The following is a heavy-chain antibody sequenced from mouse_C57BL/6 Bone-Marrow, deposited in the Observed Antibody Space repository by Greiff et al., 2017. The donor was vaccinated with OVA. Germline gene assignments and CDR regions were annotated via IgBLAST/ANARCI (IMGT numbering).Heavy chain of an antibody. CDR2: INPGSGGT. J-gene: IGHJ1*03. V-gene: IGHV1-54*01. Sequence: QVQLQQSGAELVRPGTSVKVSCKASGYAFTNYLIEWVKQRPGQGLEWIGVINPGSGGTNYNEKFKGKATLTADKSSSTAYLQLSSLTSEDSAVDFCEGGDYGNCSWYFDVWGTGTTVTVSA. CDR3: EGGDYGNCSWYFDV. CDR1: GYAFTNYL. D-gene: IGHD2-1*01.